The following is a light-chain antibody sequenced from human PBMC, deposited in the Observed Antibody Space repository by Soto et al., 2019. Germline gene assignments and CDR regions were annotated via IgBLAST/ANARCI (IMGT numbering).Light chain of an antibody. J-gene: IGLJ1*01. Sequence: QSALTQPASVSGSPGQSITISCTGTSSDVGSYNLVSWYQHHPAKAPKLIIYEGSERPSGVSNRFSGSKSGNTASLTISGLQAEDEADYYCCSYAGSSYVFGTGTKVTVL. CDR3: CSYAGSSYV. V-gene: IGLV2-23*01. CDR2: EGS. CDR1: SSDVGSYNL.